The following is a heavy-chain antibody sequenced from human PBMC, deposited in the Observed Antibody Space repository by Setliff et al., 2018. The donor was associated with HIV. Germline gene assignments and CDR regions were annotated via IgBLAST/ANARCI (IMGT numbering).Heavy chain of an antibody. V-gene: IGHV4-61*10. CDR1: GGSIKSSSYY. CDR3: ARDFGVVIPQGRFDP. J-gene: IGHJ5*02. D-gene: IGHD3-3*01. Sequence: PSETLSLTCTVSGGSIKSSSYYWSWIRQPAGKGLEWIGYVFYTGGTNYRPSLRGRVTISVDTSKNQFFLRLSSVTAADTAVYYCARDFGVVIPQGRFDPWGQGTLVTVSS. CDR2: VFYTGGT.